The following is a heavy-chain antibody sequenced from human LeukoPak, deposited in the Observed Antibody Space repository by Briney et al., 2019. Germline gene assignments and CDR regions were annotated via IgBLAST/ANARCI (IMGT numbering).Heavy chain of an antibody. J-gene: IGHJ4*02. CDR3: AKSYYDIWTGLAYYFDS. CDR1: GFTFDDYA. CDR2: ISGSVGST. Sequence: PGGSLRLSCAASGFTFDDYAMSGVRQAPGKGREWVSAISGSVGSTYYADSVKGRFTISRDNSKNTLYLQMNSLRTEDTTVYYCAKSYYDIWTGLAYYFDSWGQGTLVTVSS. V-gene: IGHV3-23*01. D-gene: IGHD3-9*01.